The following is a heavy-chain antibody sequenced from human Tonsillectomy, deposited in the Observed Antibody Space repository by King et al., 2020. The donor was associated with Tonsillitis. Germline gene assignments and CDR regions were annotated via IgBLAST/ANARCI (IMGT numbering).Heavy chain of an antibody. V-gene: IGHV4-59*01. Sequence: VQLQESGPGLVKPSETLSLTCTVSGGSTSSYYWSWIRQSPGKGLEWIGNIYYSGSTNYNPSLKSRVTISVDTSKSQFSLKLTSVTAADTAVYYCARDHIVVTGIHSFDYWGHGTLVTVSS. CDR3: ARDHIVVTGIHSFDY. CDR2: IYYSGST. CDR1: GGSTSSYY. D-gene: IGHD2-2*01. J-gene: IGHJ4*01.